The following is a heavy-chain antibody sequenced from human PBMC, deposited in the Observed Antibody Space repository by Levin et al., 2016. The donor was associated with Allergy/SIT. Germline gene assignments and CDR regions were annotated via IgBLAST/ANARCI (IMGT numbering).Heavy chain of an antibody. D-gene: IGHD1-7*01. CDR3: ATGELYFDL. CDR2: IIPSFVTA. V-gene: IGHV1-69*01. Sequence: WVRQAPGQGLEWMGAIIPSFVTANYAQKFQDRVTITADDSTSTAYMELSTLRSEDTAVYYCATGELYFDLWGQGTLVTVSS. J-gene: IGHJ4*02.